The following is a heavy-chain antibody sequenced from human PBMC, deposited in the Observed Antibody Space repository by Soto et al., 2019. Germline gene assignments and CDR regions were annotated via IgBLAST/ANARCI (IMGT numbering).Heavy chain of an antibody. CDR1: GFIFSRCN. CDR2: ISSPSNYI. Sequence: GGALRLCSEASGFIFSRCNMNMIRQAPGRGREWVSSISSPSNYIYSGDSMKGRFTICRDNAKNSLYLEMNSLRAEHTAVYYCARESEDLTSNFDYWGQGNLVHVSS. V-gene: IGHV3-21*06. J-gene: IGHJ4*02. CDR3: ARESEDLTSNFDY.